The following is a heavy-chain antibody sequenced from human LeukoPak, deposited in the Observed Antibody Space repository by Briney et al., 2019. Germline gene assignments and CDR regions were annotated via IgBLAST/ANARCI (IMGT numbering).Heavy chain of an antibody. D-gene: IGHD3-10*01. Sequence: SETLSLTCTVSGASMNNYYWSWIRQPAGKGLEWIGRIYSSGSTNYNPSLKSRVIMSIDTSKNQFSLKLSSVTAAETALYYCARVASAGVYGSGTFDYWGQGTLVTVSS. V-gene: IGHV4-4*07. CDR3: ARVASAGVYGSGTFDY. J-gene: IGHJ4*02. CDR1: GASMNNYY. CDR2: IYSSGST.